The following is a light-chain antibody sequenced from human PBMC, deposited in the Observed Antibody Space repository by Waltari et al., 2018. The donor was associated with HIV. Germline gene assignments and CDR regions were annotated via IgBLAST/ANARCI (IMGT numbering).Light chain of an antibody. Sequence: QSALTQPPSASGSPGQPVPISCTGTSSDVGGYNYVPWYQQHPGKAPKLMIYEVSKRPSGVPDRFSGSKSGNTASLTVSGLQAEDEADYYCNSYAGSNNWVFGGGTKLTVL. CDR2: EVS. J-gene: IGLJ3*02. CDR1: SSDVGGYNY. V-gene: IGLV2-8*01. CDR3: NSYAGSNNWV.